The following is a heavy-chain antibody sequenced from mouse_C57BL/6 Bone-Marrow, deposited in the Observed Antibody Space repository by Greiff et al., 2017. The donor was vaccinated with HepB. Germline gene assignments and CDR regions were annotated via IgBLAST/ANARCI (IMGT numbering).Heavy chain of an antibody. CDR1: GFSLTSYG. J-gene: IGHJ3*01. D-gene: IGHD2-4*01. CDR2: IWRGGST. Sequence: VMLVESGPGLVQPSQSLSITCTVSGFSLTSYGVHWVRQSPGKGLEWLGVIWRGGSTDYNAAFMSRLSITKDNSKSQVFFKMNSLQADDTAIYYCATYDYDLSWFAYWGQGTLVTVSA. CDR3: ATYDYDLSWFAY. V-gene: IGHV2-5*01.